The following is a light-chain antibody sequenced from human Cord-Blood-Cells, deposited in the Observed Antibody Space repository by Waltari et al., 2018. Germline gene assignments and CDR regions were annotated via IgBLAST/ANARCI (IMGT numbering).Light chain of an antibody. V-gene: IGKV1-39*01. J-gene: IGKJ2*01. Sequence: DIKMPQYPSSLSASVGDRVTITCRASQSISSYLNWYQQKPGKAPKLLIYAASSLQSGVPSRFSGSGSGTDFTLTISSLQPEDFATYYCQQSYSTPRTFGQGTKLEIK. CDR3: QQSYSTPRT. CDR1: QSISSY. CDR2: AAS.